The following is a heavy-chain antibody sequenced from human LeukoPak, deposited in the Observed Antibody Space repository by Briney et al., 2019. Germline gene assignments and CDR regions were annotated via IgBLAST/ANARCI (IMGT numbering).Heavy chain of an antibody. CDR2: INHSGST. J-gene: IGHJ4*02. Sequence: PSETLSLTCAVYGGSFSGYYWSWIRQPPGKGLEWIGEINHSGSTNYNPSLKSRVTISVDTSKNQFSLKLGSVTAADTAVYYCARLKSRSGGSWRPFDYWGQGTLVTVSS. CDR1: GGSFSGYY. CDR3: ARLKSRSGGSWRPFDY. V-gene: IGHV4-34*01. D-gene: IGHD2-15*01.